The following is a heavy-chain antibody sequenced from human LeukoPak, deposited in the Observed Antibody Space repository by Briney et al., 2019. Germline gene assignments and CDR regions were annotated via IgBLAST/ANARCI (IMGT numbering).Heavy chain of an antibody. D-gene: IGHD4-17*01. V-gene: IGHV1-3*01. CDR1: GYTFTSYA. Sequence: ASVKVSCKASGYTFTSYAMHWVRQAPGQRLEWMGWINAGNGNTKYSQKFQGRVTITRDTSASTAYMELSSLRSEDTAVYYCAREGNSDYGDYDGFDYWGQGTLVTVSS. J-gene: IGHJ4*02. CDR2: INAGNGNT. CDR3: AREGNSDYGDYDGFDY.